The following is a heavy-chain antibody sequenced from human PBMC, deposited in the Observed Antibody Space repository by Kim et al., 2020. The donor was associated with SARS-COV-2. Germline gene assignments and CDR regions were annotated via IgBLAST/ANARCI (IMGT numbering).Heavy chain of an antibody. CDR1: GDSVSSDNYY. D-gene: IGHD3-22*01. CDR2: IYNSGKT. Sequence: SETLSLTCTVSGDSVSSDNYYWTWIRQPPGKGLEWIGNIYNSGKTKYNPSLKSRVSITVDTSKNQFSLKLTSVTAADTAVFYGARVPFNFGSSGSSAYFDYWGPGTLVTLSS. V-gene: IGHV4-61*01. CDR3: ARVPFNFGSSGSSAYFDY. J-gene: IGHJ4*02.